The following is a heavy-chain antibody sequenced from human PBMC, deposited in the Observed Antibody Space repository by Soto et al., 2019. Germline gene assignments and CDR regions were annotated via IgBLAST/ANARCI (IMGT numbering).Heavy chain of an antibody. Sequence: EVQLVESGGGLVQPGGSLRLSCAASGFTFSDHYMDWVRQAPGKGLEWVGRTRNKANSYTTEYAASVKGRFTISRDDSKNSLYLQMNSLKTEDTAVYYCARVPVMWYDSSGYHDYWGQGTLVTVSS. CDR3: ARVPVMWYDSSGYHDY. CDR1: GFTFSDHY. CDR2: TRNKANSYTT. V-gene: IGHV3-72*01. D-gene: IGHD3-22*01. J-gene: IGHJ4*02.